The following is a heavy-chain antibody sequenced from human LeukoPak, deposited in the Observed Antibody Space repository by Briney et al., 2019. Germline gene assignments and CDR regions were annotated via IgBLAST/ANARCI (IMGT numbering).Heavy chain of an antibody. J-gene: IGHJ3*02. V-gene: IGHV4-59*08. CDR2: IYYSGST. CDR1: GGSISSYY. CDR3: ARHVFGGFDAFDI. D-gene: IGHD3-10*01. Sequence: PSETLSLTCTVSGGSISSYYWSWIRQPPGKGLEWIGYIYYSGSTNCNPSLKSRVTISVDTSKNQFSLKLSSVTAADTAVYYCARHVFGGFDAFDIWGQGTMVTVPS.